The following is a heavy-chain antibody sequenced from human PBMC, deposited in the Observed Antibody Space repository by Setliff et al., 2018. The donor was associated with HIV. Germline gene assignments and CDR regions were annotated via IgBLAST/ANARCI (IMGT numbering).Heavy chain of an antibody. CDR2: IYYSGST. CDR1: GGSISSSSYY. CDR3: ARREAYYDLWSGYYIY. D-gene: IGHD3-3*01. J-gene: IGHJ4*01. Sequence: PSETLSLTCTVSGGSISSSSYYWGWIRQPPGKGLEWIGSIYYSGSTYYNPSLKSRVTISVDTSKKQFSLKLSSVTAADTAVYYCARREAYYDLWSGYYIYWGHGTLVTVSS. V-gene: IGHV4-39*01.